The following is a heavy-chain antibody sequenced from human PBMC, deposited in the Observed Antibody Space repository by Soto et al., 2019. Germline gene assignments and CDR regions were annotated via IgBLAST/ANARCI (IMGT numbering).Heavy chain of an antibody. CDR3: ARVSGPSGDVYYFDY. V-gene: IGHV1-69*13. CDR1: GCTFSSYA. J-gene: IGHJ4*02. D-gene: IGHD7-27*01. Sequence: SVKVSCKASGCTFSSYAISWVRQAPGQGLEWMGGIIPIFGTANYAQKFQGRVTITADESTSTAYMELSSLRSEDTAVYYCARVSGPSGDVYYFDYWGQGTLVTVSS. CDR2: IIPIFGTA.